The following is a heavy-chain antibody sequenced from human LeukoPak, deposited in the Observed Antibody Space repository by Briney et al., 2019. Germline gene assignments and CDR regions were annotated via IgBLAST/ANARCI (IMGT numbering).Heavy chain of an antibody. CDR2: INHSEST. V-gene: IGHV4-34*01. J-gene: IGHJ4*02. CDR3: ARGRPVVTAIPYAFYFDY. D-gene: IGHD2-21*02. CDR1: GGSFSGYY. Sequence: PSETLSLTCAVYGGSFSGYYWSWIRQPPGKGLEWIGEINHSESTNYNPSLKSRVTISVDTSKNQFSLKLSSVTAADTAVYYCARGRPVVTAIPYAFYFDYWGQGTLVTVSS.